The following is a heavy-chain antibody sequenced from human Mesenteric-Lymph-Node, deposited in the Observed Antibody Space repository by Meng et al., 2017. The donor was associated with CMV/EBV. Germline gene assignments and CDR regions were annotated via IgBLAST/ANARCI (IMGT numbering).Heavy chain of an antibody. D-gene: IGHD2-21*01. CDR3: TRDHDWGADY. J-gene: IGHJ4*02. Sequence: SCQASGYFFNDHFMHWVRQAPGQGLEWMGWIKPNTGYTNYAQNFQGRVTMTSDSSIATAYMELSRLTYDDTAVYYCTRDHDWGADYWGQGTLVTVSS. CDR1: GYFFNDHF. CDR2: IKPNTGYT. V-gene: IGHV1-2*02.